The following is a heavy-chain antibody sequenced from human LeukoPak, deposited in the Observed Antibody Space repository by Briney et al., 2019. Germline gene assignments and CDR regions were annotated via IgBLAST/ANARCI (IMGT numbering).Heavy chain of an antibody. D-gene: IGHD6-6*01. CDR1: GFTFSSSA. Sequence: PGGSLRLSCAGSGFTFSSSAMSWVRRAPGKGLEWVSAISGSGGSTYYADSVKGRLTISRDNSKNTLYLQMNSLRAEDTALYYCARVSYSSSYYFDYWGQGTQVTVSS. CDR3: ARVSYSSSYYFDY. V-gene: IGHV3-23*01. J-gene: IGHJ4*02. CDR2: ISGSGGST.